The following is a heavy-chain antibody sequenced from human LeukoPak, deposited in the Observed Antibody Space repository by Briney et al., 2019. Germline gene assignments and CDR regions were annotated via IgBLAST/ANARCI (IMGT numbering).Heavy chain of an antibody. CDR2: IYYSGDT. V-gene: IGHV4-59*01. J-gene: IGHJ3*02. CDR3: AREPLSHSSGWFFDI. CDR1: GGSIRNYY. Sequence: SETLSLTCTVSGGSIRNYYWSWIREPPGQRQEWIGSIYYSGDTNYNPSLNSRVTISVDTSKNQFSLKLSSVTAADTAVYYCAREPLSHSSGWFFDIWGQGTMVTVSS. D-gene: IGHD6-19*01.